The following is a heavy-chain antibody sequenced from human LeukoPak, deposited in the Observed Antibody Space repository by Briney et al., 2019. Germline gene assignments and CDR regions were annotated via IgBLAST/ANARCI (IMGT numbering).Heavy chain of an antibody. CDR1: GFNFLSYR. D-gene: IGHD3-16*01. J-gene: IGHJ6*02. CDR3: ARLIRDGQLLPSYYYYYGMDV. V-gene: IGHV5-51*01. CDR2: IHPGDSEI. Sequence: GESLKISCQVSGFNFLSYRIAWVRQRAGEGLEWMGIIHPGDSEITYSPSFQGQVTISADKSISTAYLQWSSLKASDTAMYYCARLIRDGQLLPSYYYYYGMDVWGQGTTVTVSS.